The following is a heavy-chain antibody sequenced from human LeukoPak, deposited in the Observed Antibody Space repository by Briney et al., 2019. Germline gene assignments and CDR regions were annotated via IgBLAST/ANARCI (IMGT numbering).Heavy chain of an antibody. Sequence: GGSLRLSCAASGFTFSSYAMHWVRQAPGKGLKWVAVISYDGSNKYYADSVKGRFTISRDNSKNTLYLQMNSLRAEDTAVYYCARSDSSGYYWFDYWGQGTLVTVSS. D-gene: IGHD3-22*01. CDR1: GFTFSSYA. J-gene: IGHJ4*02. CDR3: ARSDSSGYYWFDY. CDR2: ISYDGSNK. V-gene: IGHV3-30-3*01.